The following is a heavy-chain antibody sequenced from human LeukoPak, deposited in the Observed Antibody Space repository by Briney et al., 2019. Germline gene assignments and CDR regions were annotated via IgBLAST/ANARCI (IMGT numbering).Heavy chain of an antibody. Sequence: ASVKVSCKASGYTFTGYYMHWVRQAPGQGLEWMGWINPNSGGTNYAQKFQGRVTMTRDTSISTAYMELSRLRSDDTAVYYCARVEGGSGSYVDPWGQGTLVTVSS. J-gene: IGHJ5*02. CDR3: ARVEGGSGSYVDP. V-gene: IGHV1-2*02. CDR1: GYTFTGYY. CDR2: INPNSGGT. D-gene: IGHD3-10*01.